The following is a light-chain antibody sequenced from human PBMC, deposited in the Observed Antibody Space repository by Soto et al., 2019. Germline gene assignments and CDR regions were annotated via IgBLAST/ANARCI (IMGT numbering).Light chain of an antibody. J-gene: IGKJ5*01. CDR1: QTISTW. Sequence: DIQITDAPSTLSGSGGGRFTITCRDSQTISTWMAWYQQKPGEAPKLLVYDASTLQSGVASRFSGSGSGTEFTLTISSLPPDDFATYYCQQYNSYPMYTFGQGTRLEIK. V-gene: IGKV1-5*01. CDR2: DAS. CDR3: QQYNSYPMYT.